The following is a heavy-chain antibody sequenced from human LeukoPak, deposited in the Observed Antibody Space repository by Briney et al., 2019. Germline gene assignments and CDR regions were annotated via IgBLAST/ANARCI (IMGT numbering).Heavy chain of an antibody. CDR1: GGSISSYY. V-gene: IGHV4-39*07. J-gene: IGHJ3*02. CDR2: IYYSGST. Sequence: SETLSLTCTVSGGSISSYYWGWIRQPPGKGLEWIGSIYYSGSTYYNPSLKSRVTISVDTSKNQFSLKLSSVTAADTAVYYCARAPRLSAFDIWGQGTMVTVSS. CDR3: ARAPRLSAFDI.